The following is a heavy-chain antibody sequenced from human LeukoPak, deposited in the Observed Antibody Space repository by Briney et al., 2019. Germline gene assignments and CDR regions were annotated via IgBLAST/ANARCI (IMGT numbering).Heavy chain of an antibody. V-gene: IGHV1-69*05. CDR2: IIPIFGTA. D-gene: IGHD2-2*01. CDR3: ARGDIVVVPAAQPYDAFDI. Sequence: ASVKVSCKASGGTFSSYAISWVRQAPGQGLEWMGRIIPIFGTANYAQKFQGRVTITTDESTSTAYMELSSLRSEDTAVYYCARGDIVVVPAAQPYDAFDIWGQGTMVTVSS. J-gene: IGHJ3*02. CDR1: GGTFSSYA.